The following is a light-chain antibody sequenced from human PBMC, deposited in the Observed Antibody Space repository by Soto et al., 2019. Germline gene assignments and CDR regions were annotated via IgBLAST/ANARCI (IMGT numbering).Light chain of an antibody. CDR2: DAS. Sequence: DIQMTHSPSSLSASVGDRVTITCQASQDISNYLNWYQQKPGRAPKFLIYDASSLESGVPSRFSGSGSGTEFTLTISNLQPDDFATYYCQKYDNYPLTCGGGNKGDIK. CDR1: QDISNY. CDR3: QKYDNYPLT. V-gene: IGKV1-33*01. J-gene: IGKJ4*01.